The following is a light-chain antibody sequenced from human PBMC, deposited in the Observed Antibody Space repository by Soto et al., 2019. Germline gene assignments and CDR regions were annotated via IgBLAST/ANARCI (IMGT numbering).Light chain of an antibody. CDR1: QSVSSN. V-gene: IGKV3D-15*01. CDR2: GAS. CDR3: QQRSNWPPT. Sequence: MTQSPSTLSASAGDRVTLTCRASQSVSSNLAWYQQKPGQAPRLLIYGASTRPSGIPARFSGSGSGTDFTLTISSLQPEDFAVYYCQQRSNWPPTFGQGTRLEIK. J-gene: IGKJ5*01.